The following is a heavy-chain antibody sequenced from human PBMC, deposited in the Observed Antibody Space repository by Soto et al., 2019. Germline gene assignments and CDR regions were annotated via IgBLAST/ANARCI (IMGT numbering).Heavy chain of an antibody. CDR3: ARQGTVVTPGRHYYGMDV. CDR2: IYPGDSDT. CDR1: GYSFTSYW. J-gene: IGHJ6*02. V-gene: IGHV5-51*01. D-gene: IGHD2-15*01. Sequence: GESLKISCKGSGYSFTSYWIGWVRQMPGKGLEWMGIIYPGDSDTRYSPSFQGQVTISADKSISTAYLQWSSLKASDTAMYYYARQGTVVTPGRHYYGMDVWGQGTTATVSS.